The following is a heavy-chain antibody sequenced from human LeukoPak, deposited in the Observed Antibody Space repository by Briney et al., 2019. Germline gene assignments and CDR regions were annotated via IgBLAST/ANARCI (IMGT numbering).Heavy chain of an antibody. D-gene: IGHD5-12*01. V-gene: IGHV3-23*01. J-gene: IGHJ4*02. CDR1: GFTFGIYA. CDR3: ATLPRGPTGYVGYGGEDY. CDR2: ITGSGGST. Sequence: PGGSLRLSCAASGFTFGIYAMTWVRQAPGKGLQWVSAITGSGGSTYYADSVKGRFTISRDNPKNTLYLRMNGLRAEDTAVYYCATLPRGPTGYVGYGGEDYWGQGTLVTVSS.